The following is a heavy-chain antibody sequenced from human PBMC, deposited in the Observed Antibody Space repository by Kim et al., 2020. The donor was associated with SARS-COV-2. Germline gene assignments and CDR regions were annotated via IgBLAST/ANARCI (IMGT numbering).Heavy chain of an antibody. CDR1: GYSFTSYW. CDR2: IYPGDSDT. V-gene: IGHV5-51*01. D-gene: IGHD5-18*01. CDR3: ARHVPGDTANEGGAFDI. J-gene: IGHJ3*02. Sequence: GESLKISCKGSGYSFTSYWIGWVRQMPGKGLEWMGIIYPGDSDTRYSPSFQGQVTISADKSISTAYLQWSSLKASDTAMYYCARHVPGDTANEGGAFDIWGQGTMVTVSS.